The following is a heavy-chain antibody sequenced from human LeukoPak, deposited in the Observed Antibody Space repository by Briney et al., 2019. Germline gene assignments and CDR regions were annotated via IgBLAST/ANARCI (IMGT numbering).Heavy chain of an antibody. CDR3: AKDSSSWYDGFDY. J-gene: IGHJ4*02. Sequence: PGGSLRLSCAASGFTFSSYGMHWVRQAPGKGLEWVAFIRYDGSNKYYADSVKGRFTISRDNSKNTLYLQMNSLRAEDMAVYYCAKDSSSWYDGFDYWGQGTLVTVSS. D-gene: IGHD6-13*01. CDR2: IRYDGSNK. V-gene: IGHV3-30*02. CDR1: GFTFSSYG.